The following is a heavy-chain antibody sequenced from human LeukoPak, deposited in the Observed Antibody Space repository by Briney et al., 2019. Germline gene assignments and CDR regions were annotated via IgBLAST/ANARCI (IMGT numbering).Heavy chain of an antibody. Sequence: ASVKVSCKASGYTFTGYYVHWVRQAPGQGLEWMGWINPNSGGTNYAQKFQGRVTMTRDTSISTAYMELSRLRSDDAAVYYCAREGLGQLNAFDIWGQGTMVTVSS. D-gene: IGHD2-2*01. CDR3: AREGLGQLNAFDI. V-gene: IGHV1-2*02. J-gene: IGHJ3*02. CDR1: GYTFTGYY. CDR2: INPNSGGT.